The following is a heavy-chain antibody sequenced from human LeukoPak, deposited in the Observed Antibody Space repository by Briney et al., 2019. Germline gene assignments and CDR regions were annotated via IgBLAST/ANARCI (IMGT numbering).Heavy chain of an antibody. V-gene: IGHV3-23*01. D-gene: IGHD3-10*01. CDR3: ARDPATFFGSGYYYYYYMDV. CDR2: ISGSGGST. J-gene: IGHJ6*03. CDR1: GFTFSGYA. Sequence: GGSLRLSCAASGFTFSGYAMSWVRQAPGKGLEWVSAISGSGGSTYYADSVKGRFTISRDNAKNSLYLQMNSLRAEDTAVYYCARDPATFFGSGYYYYYYMDVWGKGTTVTVSS.